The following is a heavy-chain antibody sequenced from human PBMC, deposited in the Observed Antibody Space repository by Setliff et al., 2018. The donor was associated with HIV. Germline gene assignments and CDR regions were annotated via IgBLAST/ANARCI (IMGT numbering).Heavy chain of an antibody. V-gene: IGHV4-4*07. J-gene: IGHJ4*02. CDR2: FYTSGST. CDR3: ARDRLTYYFDY. Sequence: SETLSLTCTVSGGSINTYYWSWIRQPAGKGLEWIGRFYTSGSTNYNPSLKSRVTMPVDTSKNQFSLKLSSVTAADTAVYYCARDRLTYYFDYWGQEILVIVSS. D-gene: IGHD3-22*01. CDR1: GGSINTYY.